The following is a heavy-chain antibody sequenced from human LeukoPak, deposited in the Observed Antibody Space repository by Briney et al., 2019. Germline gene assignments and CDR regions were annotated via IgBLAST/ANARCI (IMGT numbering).Heavy chain of an antibody. V-gene: IGHV4-39*01. J-gene: IGHJ5*02. Sequence: SETLSLTCTVSGGSISSSSYYWGWIRQPPGKGLEWIGSIHYSGSTYYNPSLKSRVTISVGTSKNRFSLKLSSVTAADTAVYYCARAYSSSWYFNWFDPWGQGTLVTVSS. D-gene: IGHD6-13*01. CDR3: ARAYSSSWYFNWFDP. CDR1: GGSISSSSYY. CDR2: IHYSGST.